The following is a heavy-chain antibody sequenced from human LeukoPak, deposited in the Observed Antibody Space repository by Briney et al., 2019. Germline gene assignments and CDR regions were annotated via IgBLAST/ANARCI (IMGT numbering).Heavy chain of an antibody. CDR3: AKDRGWGYFEY. CDR2: MSYDGTNK. D-gene: IGHD3-22*01. J-gene: IGHJ4*02. CDR1: GFTFSTYG. Sequence: SGGSLRLSCAASGFTFSTYGMHWVRQAPGKGLEWVAVMSYDGTNKYYEDTVKGRFIISRDTSKNTLYLQMNSLRAEDTAVYYCAKDRGWGYFEYWGQGTLVTVSS. V-gene: IGHV3-30*18.